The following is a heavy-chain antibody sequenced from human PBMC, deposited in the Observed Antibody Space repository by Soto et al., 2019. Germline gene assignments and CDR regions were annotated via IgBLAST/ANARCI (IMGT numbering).Heavy chain of an antibody. CDR1: GGSISSYY. CDR3: ARVPLI. J-gene: IGHJ4*02. D-gene: IGHD2-8*01. CDR2: LYYGGGT. V-gene: IGHV4-59*01. Sequence: SETLALTCTVSGGSISSYYWSWIRQPPGKGLEWIGYLYYGGGTNYNPSLKSRVTVSVDTSKNQFSLKLSSVTAADTAVYYCARVPLIWGQGTLVTVSS.